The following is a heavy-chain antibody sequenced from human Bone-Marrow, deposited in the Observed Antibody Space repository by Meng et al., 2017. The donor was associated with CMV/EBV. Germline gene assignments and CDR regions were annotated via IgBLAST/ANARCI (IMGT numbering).Heavy chain of an antibody. V-gene: IGHV4-59*01. Sequence: SETLSLTCTVSGGSINSYYWSWIRQPPGKGLEWIGYIYYSGSTNYNPSLESRVTISIDTSKNQFSPKLTSVTAADTAVYYCARGGYSSSSVETAWGQGTLVTVYS. CDR1: GGSINSYY. CDR3: ARGGYSSSSVETA. CDR2: IYYSGST. D-gene: IGHD6-6*01. J-gene: IGHJ4*02.